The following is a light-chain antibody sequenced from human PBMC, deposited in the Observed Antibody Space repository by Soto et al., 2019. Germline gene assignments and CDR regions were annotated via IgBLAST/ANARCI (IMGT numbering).Light chain of an antibody. CDR3: QQRTNWPIT. V-gene: IGKV3-11*01. Sequence: DIVLTQSPATLSLSPGERATLSCKASQSVSTYLAWYQQKPGQAPRLFIYDAANRATGIPARFSGSGSGTDFTLTISSLEPEDFAVYYCQQRTNWPITFGQGTRLEN. CDR2: DAA. J-gene: IGKJ5*01. CDR1: QSVSTY.